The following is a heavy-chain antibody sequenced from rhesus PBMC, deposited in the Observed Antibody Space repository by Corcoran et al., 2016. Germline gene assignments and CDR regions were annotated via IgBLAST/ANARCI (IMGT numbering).Heavy chain of an antibody. CDR2: NNNGGSST. J-gene: IGHJ4*01. CDR3: ARDDGDS. Sequence: EVQLVESGGGLAKPGGSLRLSCAASGFTFSDYYMDWVRQAPGRGLEWVASNNNGGSSTYYADSVKGRFTISRENAKNTLYLQMDNLRPEDTAVYYCARDDGDSWGQGVLVTVSS. V-gene: IGHV3-178*01. D-gene: IGHD5-24*01. CDR1: GFTFSDYY.